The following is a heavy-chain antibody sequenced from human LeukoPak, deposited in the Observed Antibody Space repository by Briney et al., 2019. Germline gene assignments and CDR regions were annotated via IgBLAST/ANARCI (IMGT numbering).Heavy chain of an antibody. CDR2: IYWNGGSS. J-gene: IGHJ6*03. V-gene: IGHV3-20*04. CDR1: GFTFDGYC. Sequence: GETLRLSCAASGFTFDGYCMSWVRQAPGKGLEWIWGIYWNGGSSGYAEPVKGRFTTSRDNAKNPLYLQMNSLRAEDTALYYCARVRNSSSWYGYYYYYYMDVWGKGTTVTVS. CDR3: ARVRNSSSWYGYYYYYYMDV. D-gene: IGHD6-13*01.